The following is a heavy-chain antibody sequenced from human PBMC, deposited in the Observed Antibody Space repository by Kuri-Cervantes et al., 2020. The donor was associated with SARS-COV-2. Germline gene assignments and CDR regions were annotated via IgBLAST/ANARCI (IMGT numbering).Heavy chain of an antibody. J-gene: IGHJ6*03. Sequence: SETLSLTCTVSGGSISSSSYYWGWIRQPPGKGLEWIGSIYCSGSTYYNPSLKSRVTISVDTSKNQFSLKLSSVTAADTAVYYCARDLWGSPGYMDVWGKGTTVTVSS. D-gene: IGHD3-16*01. CDR1: GGSISSSSYY. CDR2: IYCSGST. CDR3: ARDLWGSPGYMDV. V-gene: IGHV4-39*07.